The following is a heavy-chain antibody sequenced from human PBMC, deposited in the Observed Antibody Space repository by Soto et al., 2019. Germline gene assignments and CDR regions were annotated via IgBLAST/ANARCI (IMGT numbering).Heavy chain of an antibody. CDR1: GLSLSTSEEA. CDR2: IYWDDDK. J-gene: IGHJ5*02. CDR3: AHYVSTSPAGWFDP. V-gene: IGHV2-5*02. D-gene: IGHD3-10*02. Sequence: QITLKESGPTLVKPTQTLTLTCTFSGLSLSTSEEALGWIRQPPGKALEWLALIYWDDDKRYNPTLKTRLTITKDTSKNQVVLTLTNMDPVDTATYYCAHYVSTSPAGWFDPWGQGILVTVSS.